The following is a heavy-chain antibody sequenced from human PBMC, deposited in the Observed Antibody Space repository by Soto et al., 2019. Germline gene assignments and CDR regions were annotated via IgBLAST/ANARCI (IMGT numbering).Heavy chain of an antibody. CDR3: AKDRSAGGHDY. Sequence: GRLRRTCTASGCTFSSNSMTWFRQAPGKGLEWVSGISGSGGSTYYADSVKGRLTISRDNSKNTLYLQMNSLRAEDTALYYCAKDRSAGGHDYWGQGTLVTVSS. D-gene: IGHD2-15*01. CDR2: ISGSGGST. J-gene: IGHJ4*02. CDR1: GCTFSSNS. V-gene: IGHV3-23*01.